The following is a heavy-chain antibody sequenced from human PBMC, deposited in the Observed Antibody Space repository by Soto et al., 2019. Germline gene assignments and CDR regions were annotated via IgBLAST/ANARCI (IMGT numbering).Heavy chain of an antibody. D-gene: IGHD2-21*02. J-gene: IGHJ4*02. CDR1: GYTFTSYA. CDR2: INAGNGNT. CDR3: ARSIVVVTALDY. V-gene: IGHV1-3*01. Sequence: ASVKVSCKASGYTFTSYAMHWVRQAPGQRLEWMGWINAGNGNTKYSQKFQGRVTITRDTSASTAYMELSSLRSEDTAVYYCARSIVVVTALDYWGQGTMVIVSS.